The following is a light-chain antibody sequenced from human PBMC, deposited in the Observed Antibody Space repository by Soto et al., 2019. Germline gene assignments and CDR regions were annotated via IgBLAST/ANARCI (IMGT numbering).Light chain of an antibody. CDR1: SSNIGSNT. V-gene: IGLV1-44*01. J-gene: IGLJ2*01. Sequence: QSVLTQPPSASGTPGQRVTISCSGSSSNIGSNTVNWYQQLPGTAPKLLIYSNNQRPSGVPDRFSGSKSGTSASLAISGLQSEDEADYYCAALDDSLNGPVVFGGRTKLTVL. CDR2: SNN. CDR3: AALDDSLNGPVV.